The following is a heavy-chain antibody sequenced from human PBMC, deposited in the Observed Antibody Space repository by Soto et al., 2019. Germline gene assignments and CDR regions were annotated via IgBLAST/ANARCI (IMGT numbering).Heavy chain of an antibody. J-gene: IGHJ4*02. Sequence: SETLSLTCAVYGGSFSGYYWSWIRQPPGKGLEWIGEINHSGSTNYNPSLKSRVTISVDTSKNQFSLKLSSVTAADTAVYYCARALRGSYHTYFDYWGQGTLVTVSS. CDR3: ARALRGSYHTYFDY. CDR1: GGSFSGYY. CDR2: INHSGST. V-gene: IGHV4-34*01. D-gene: IGHD1-26*01.